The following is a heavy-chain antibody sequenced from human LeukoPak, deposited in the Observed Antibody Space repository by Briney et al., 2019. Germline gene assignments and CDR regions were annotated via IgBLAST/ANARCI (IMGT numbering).Heavy chain of an antibody. CDR3: ARSDGSGSYPY. J-gene: IGHJ4*02. D-gene: IGHD3-10*01. V-gene: IGHV1-2*02. CDR1: GYTFTGYY. Sequence: ASVKVSCKASGYTFTGYYMQWVRQAPGQGLEWMGWINPNTGGTNYAQKLLGRVTMTRDTSISTAYMELSRLRSDDTAVYYCARSDGSGSYPYWGQGTLVTVSS. CDR2: INPNTGGT.